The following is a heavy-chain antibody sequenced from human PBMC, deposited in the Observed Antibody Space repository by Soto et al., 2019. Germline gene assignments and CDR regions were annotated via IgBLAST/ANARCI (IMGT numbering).Heavy chain of an antibody. V-gene: IGHV3-23*01. CDR1: VFTFSSYA. Sequence: PGCALRLSCAASVFTFSSYAMGWVRQGPGKGLEWVAVVSIGGSTHYADSVRGRFTISRDNSKNTLSLQMNSLTAEDTAVYFCAKRRGAGGHFDYWGQGALVTVSS. D-gene: IGHD2-15*01. CDR3: AKRRGAGGHFDY. CDR2: VSIGGST. J-gene: IGHJ4*02.